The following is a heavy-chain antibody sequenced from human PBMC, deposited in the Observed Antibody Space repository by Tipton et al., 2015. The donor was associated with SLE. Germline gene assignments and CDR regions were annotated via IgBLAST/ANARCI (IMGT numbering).Heavy chain of an antibody. J-gene: IGHJ6*03. D-gene: IGHD4-17*01. CDR2: IGSTGTTK. V-gene: IGHV3-48*03. CDR3: ARGANDYGDYFYYMDV. Sequence: GSLRLSCSASGFTFSNYEMNWVRQAPGQGLEWISYIGSTGTTKTYADSVKGRFSISRDNAKNSLSLQMDGLRAEDTALYYCARGANDYGDYFYYMDVWGKGTTVTVSS. CDR1: GFTFSNYE.